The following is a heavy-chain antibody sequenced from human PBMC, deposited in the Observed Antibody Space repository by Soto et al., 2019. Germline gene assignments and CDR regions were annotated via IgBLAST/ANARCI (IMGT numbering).Heavy chain of an antibody. Sequence: PSETLSLTCTVSGGSISSYYWSWIRQPAGKGLERIGRIYTSGSTNYNPSLKSRATMSVDTSKNQFSLKLSSVTAADTAVYYCASSAXGFYCSSTSCYGYGMDVWGQGTTVTVSS. J-gene: IGHJ6*02. D-gene: IGHD2-2*01. CDR2: IYTSGST. CDR3: ASSAXGFYCSSTSCYGYGMDV. CDR1: GGSISSYY. V-gene: IGHV4-4*07.